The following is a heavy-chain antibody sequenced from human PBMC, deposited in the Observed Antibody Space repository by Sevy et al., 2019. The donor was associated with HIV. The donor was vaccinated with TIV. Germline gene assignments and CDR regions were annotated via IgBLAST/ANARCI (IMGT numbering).Heavy chain of an antibody. V-gene: IGHV3-48*03. Sequence: GGSLRLSCAASGFTFSSYEMNWVRQAPGKGLEWVSYISSSGSTIYYADSVKGRFTISRDNAKNSLYLQMNSLRVEDTAVYYCARDVLRGDYFDYWGQGTLVTVSS. CDR2: ISSSGSTI. CDR1: GFTFSSYE. J-gene: IGHJ4*02. CDR3: ARDVLRGDYFDY.